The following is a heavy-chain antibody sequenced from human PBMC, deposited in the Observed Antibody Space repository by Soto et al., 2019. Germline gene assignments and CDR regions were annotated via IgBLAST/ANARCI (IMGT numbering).Heavy chain of an antibody. J-gene: IGHJ5*02. V-gene: IGHV3-30*18. CDR3: AKSGGGDIVVVPAAMRVFENWFDP. CDR2: ISYDGSNK. Sequence: QVQLVESGGGVVQPGRSLRLSCAASGLTFSSYGMQWVRQAPGKGLEWVAVISYDGSNKYYADSVKGRFTISRDNSKNTLYLQMNSLRAEDTAVYYCAKSGGGDIVVVPAAMRVFENWFDPWGQGTLVTVSS. CDR1: GLTFSSYG. D-gene: IGHD2-2*01.